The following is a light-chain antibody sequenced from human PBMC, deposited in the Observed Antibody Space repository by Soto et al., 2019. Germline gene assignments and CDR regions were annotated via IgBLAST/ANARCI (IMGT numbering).Light chain of an antibody. J-gene: IGLJ2*01. CDR2: EVS. V-gene: IGLV2-14*01. CDR1: SSDVGGYNY. Sequence: QSALTQPASVSGSPGQSITISCTGTSSDVGGYNYVSWYQQHPGKAPKLMIYEVSNRPSGLSDRFSGSKSGNTASLTISGLQAEYEADYFCSSYTGSDSLVVFGGGTQLTVL. CDR3: SSYTGSDSLVV.